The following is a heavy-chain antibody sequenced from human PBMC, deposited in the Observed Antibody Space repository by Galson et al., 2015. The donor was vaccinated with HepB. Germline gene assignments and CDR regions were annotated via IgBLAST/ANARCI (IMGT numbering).Heavy chain of an antibody. CDR1: GYTFTSYG. Sequence: SVKVSCKASGYTFTSYGISWVRQAPGQGLEWMGWISAYNGNTNYAQKLQGRVTMTTDTSTSTAYMELRSLRSDDTAVYYCARDRPLFKYYYDSSGYTDYWGQGTLVTVSS. V-gene: IGHV1-18*04. CDR2: ISAYNGNT. D-gene: IGHD3-22*01. CDR3: ARDRPLFKYYYDSSGYTDY. J-gene: IGHJ4*02.